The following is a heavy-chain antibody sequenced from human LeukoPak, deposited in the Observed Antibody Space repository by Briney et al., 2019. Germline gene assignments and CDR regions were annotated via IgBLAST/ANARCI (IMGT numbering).Heavy chain of an antibody. D-gene: IGHD6-6*01. CDR3: AKAYFSSSSGYYYYYFMDV. J-gene: IGHJ6*03. V-gene: IGHV3-23*01. Sequence: GGSLRLSCAASGFTFSNFPISWVRQAPGKGLEWVSTISDNGGSAYYADSVKGRFTISRDNSKNTLYLQMNSLRAEDTAIYYCAKAYFSSSSGYYYYYFMDVWGKGTTVTVSS. CDR2: ISDNGGSA. CDR1: GFTFSNFP.